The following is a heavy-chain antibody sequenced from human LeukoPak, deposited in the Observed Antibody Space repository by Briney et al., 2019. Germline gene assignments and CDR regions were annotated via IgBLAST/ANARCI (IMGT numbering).Heavy chain of an antibody. Sequence: GSLRLSCAASGFTFSSYGMHWVRQAPGKGLEWVAVISYDGSNKYYADSVKGRFTISRDNSKNTLYLQMNSLRAEDTAVYYCARGGVATAWGQGTLVTVSS. CDR1: GFTFSSYG. D-gene: IGHD5-12*01. J-gene: IGHJ5*02. V-gene: IGHV3-30*03. CDR2: ISYDGSNK. CDR3: ARGGVATA.